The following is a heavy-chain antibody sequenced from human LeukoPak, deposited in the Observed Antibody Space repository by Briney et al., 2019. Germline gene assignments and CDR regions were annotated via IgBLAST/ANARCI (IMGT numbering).Heavy chain of an antibody. D-gene: IGHD1-26*01. Sequence: PSETLSLTCAVYGGSFSGYYWSWIRQPPGKGLEWIGYIYYSGSTNYNPSLKSRVTISADTSKNQFSLRLSSVTAADTAMYYCAKSGGYGLIDYWGQGTLVTVSS. J-gene: IGHJ4*02. CDR2: IYYSGST. CDR3: AKSGGYGLIDY. V-gene: IGHV4-59*08. CDR1: GGSFSGYY.